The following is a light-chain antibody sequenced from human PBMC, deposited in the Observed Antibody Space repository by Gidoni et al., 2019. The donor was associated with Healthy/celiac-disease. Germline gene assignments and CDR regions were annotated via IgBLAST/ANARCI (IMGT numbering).Light chain of an antibody. J-gene: IGKJ3*01. V-gene: IGKV1-39*01. CDR1: QSISSY. CDR2: AAS. CDR3: QQSYSTPHT. Sequence: QLPQSPSSLSASVGDRVTITCRASQSISSYLNWYQQKPGKAPKLLIYAASSLQSGVPSRFSGSGSGTDFTLTISSLQPEDFATYYCQQSYSTPHTFGPGTKVDIK.